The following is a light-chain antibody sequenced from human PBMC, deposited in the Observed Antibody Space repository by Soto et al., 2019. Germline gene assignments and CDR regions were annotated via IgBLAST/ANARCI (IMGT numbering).Light chain of an antibody. CDR2: EVT. V-gene: IGLV2-14*01. CDR3: CSYAGNGAWV. CDR1: SSDVGAYIY. J-gene: IGLJ7*01. Sequence: QSALTQPASVSGSPGQSITISCTGTSSDVGAYIYVSWYQHHPGKAPKVMIYEVTNRPSGVSDRFSGSKSGNTASLTISGLQAEDEADYYCCSYAGNGAWVFGGGTQLTVL.